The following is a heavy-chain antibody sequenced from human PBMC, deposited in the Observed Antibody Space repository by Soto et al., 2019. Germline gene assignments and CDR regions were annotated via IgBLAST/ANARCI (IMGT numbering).Heavy chain of an antibody. CDR2: INTGNGNT. CDR3: ARDCGGNCYVYYYYMDV. J-gene: IGHJ6*03. D-gene: IGHD2-21*02. CDR1: GYTFTSYT. Sequence: ASVKVSCKASGYTFTSYTMHWVRQAPGQRLEWMGWINTGNGNTKYSQKFQDRVTITGDTSASTAYMELSSLRSEDTAVYYCARDCGGNCYVYYYYMDVWGKGTKVTVSS. V-gene: IGHV1-3*04.